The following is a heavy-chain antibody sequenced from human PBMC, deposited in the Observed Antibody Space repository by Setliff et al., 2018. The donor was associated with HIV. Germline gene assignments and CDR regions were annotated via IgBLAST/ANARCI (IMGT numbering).Heavy chain of an antibody. CDR2: IYYSGST. CDR1: GDSVSSRSYY. CDR3: AQLGMVDDFDY. D-gene: IGHD1-1*01. Sequence: SETLSLTCTVPGDSVSSRSYYWSWIRQPPGKGLEWIGYIYYSGSTNYNPSLKSRVTISVDTSKNHFSPKLRSVTAADTAVYYCAQLGMVDDFDYWGQGTLVTVSS. J-gene: IGHJ4*02. V-gene: IGHV4-61*03.